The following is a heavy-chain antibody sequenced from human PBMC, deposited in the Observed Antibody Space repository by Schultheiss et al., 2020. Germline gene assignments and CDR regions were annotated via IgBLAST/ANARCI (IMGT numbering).Heavy chain of an antibody. CDR1: GGSISSGRYY. CDR2: IYYSGST. J-gene: IGHJ4*02. V-gene: IGHV4-31*03. Sequence: SETLSLTCTVSGGSISSGRYYWSWVRQLPGKGLEWIGYIYYSGSTYYNPSLKSRVSISRDTSKSQFSLNLSSVTAADTAVYYCARRRYFDYWGQGTLVTVSS. CDR3: ARRRYFDY.